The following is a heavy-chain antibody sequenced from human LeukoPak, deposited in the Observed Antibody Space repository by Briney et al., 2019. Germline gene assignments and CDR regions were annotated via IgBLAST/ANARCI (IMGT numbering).Heavy chain of an antibody. Sequence: SETLSLTCTVSSGSISTSNYYWGWVRQPPGKALEWIGNIFYSGSTYYSPSLKSRVTISLDTSRNQFSLKLNSVTAADTAVFYCARRRDSSALFYSYYYMDVWGKGTTVTISS. J-gene: IGHJ6*03. V-gene: IGHV4-39*07. CDR3: ARRRDSSALFYSYYYMDV. CDR1: SGSISTSNYY. CDR2: IFYSGST. D-gene: IGHD6-25*01.